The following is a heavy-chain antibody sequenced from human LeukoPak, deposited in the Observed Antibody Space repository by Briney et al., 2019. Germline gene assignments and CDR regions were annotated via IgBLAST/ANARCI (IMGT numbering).Heavy chain of an antibody. CDR3: ANSRKYYDSSRYYYGGFDY. V-gene: IGHV3-23*01. D-gene: IGHD3-22*01. J-gene: IGHJ4*02. CDR1: GFTFSTYA. CDR2: ISDSGGST. Sequence: EGSLRLSCAASGFTFSTYAMSWVRQAPGKGLEWVSAISDSGGSTYYADSVKGRFTISRDNSKNTLYLQMNSLRAEDTAVYYCANSRKYYDSSRYYYGGFDYWGQGTLVTASS.